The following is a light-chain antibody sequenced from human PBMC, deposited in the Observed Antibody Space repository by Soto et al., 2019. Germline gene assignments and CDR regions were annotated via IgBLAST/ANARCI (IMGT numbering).Light chain of an antibody. Sequence: AIGMTQSPSSLSASVGDRVTRACRASQGITNDLGWYQQKPGKVPELLIYSASTLQSGVPSRFSGSGSGTDFTLTISSLQPEDFATYYCLQDYHYPYTFGQGTKLEI. CDR2: SAS. CDR3: LQDYHYPYT. CDR1: QGITND. J-gene: IGKJ2*01. V-gene: IGKV1-6*01.